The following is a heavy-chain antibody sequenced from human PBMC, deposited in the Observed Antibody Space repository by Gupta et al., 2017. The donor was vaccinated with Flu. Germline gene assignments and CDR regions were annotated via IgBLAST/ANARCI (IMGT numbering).Heavy chain of an antibody. CDR1: GYTLTELS. J-gene: IGHJ4*02. CDR2: FDPEDGET. D-gene: IGHD1-20*01. V-gene: IGHV1-24*01. CDR3: ATDLPVTGTTLFAFDY. Sequence: QVQLVQSGAEVKKPGASVKVSCKVSGYTLTELSMHWVRQAPGKGLEWMGGFDPEDGETIYAQKFQGRVTMTEDTSTDTAYMELSSLRSEDTAVYYCATDLPVTGTTLFAFDYWGQGTLVTVSS.